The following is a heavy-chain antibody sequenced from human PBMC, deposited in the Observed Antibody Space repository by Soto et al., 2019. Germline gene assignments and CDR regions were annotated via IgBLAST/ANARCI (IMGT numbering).Heavy chain of an antibody. Sequence: GGSLILSCAASGFTFSSYSMSWVRQAPGKGLEWVSAISGSGGSTYYADSVKGRFTISRDNSKNTLYLQMNSLRAEDTAVYYCAKPIQPRDYFDYWGQGTLVTVSS. J-gene: IGHJ4*02. D-gene: IGHD5-18*01. CDR2: ISGSGGST. CDR3: AKPIQPRDYFDY. CDR1: GFTFSSYS. V-gene: IGHV3-23*01.